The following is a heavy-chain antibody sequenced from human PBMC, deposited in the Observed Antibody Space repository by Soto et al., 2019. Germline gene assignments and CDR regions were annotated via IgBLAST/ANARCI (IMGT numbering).Heavy chain of an antibody. CDR1: GGSISSGGYY. J-gene: IGHJ3*02. V-gene: IGHV4-31*03. CDR2: IYYSGST. D-gene: IGHD2-21*01. CDR3: ARGLDWAFDI. Sequence: SETLSLTCTVSGGSISSGGYYWSWFRQHPGKGLEWIGYIYYSGSTYYNPSLKSRVTISVDTSKNQFSLKLSSVTAADTAVYYCARGLDWAFDIWGQGTMVTVSS.